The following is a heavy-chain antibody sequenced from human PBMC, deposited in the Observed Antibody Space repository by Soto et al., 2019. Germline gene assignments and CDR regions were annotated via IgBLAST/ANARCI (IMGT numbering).Heavy chain of an antibody. D-gene: IGHD2-15*01. CDR1: GFTFSSYW. Sequence: EVQLVESGGGLVQPGGSLRLSCVASGFTFSSYWMHWVRQAPGKGLVWVARINSDGSGLIYADSVRGRCTISRDNAYNTVYLQMSSLRAEDTALYYCSRGGIHHGFDVGGRGTMVTVSS. CDR2: INSDGSGL. V-gene: IGHV3-74*01. J-gene: IGHJ3*01. CDR3: SRGGIHHGFDV.